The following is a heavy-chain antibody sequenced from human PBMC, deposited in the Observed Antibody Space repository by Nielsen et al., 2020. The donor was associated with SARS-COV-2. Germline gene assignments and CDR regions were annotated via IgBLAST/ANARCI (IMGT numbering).Heavy chain of an antibody. Sequence: GESLKISCAASGFTFSSYAMHWVRQAPGKGLEWVAVISYDGSNKYYADSVKGRFTISRDNSKNTLYLQMNSLRAEDTAVYHCARDGLGDDSSGYYLDYWGQGTLVTVSS. CDR2: ISYDGSNK. V-gene: IGHV3-30-3*01. CDR1: GFTFSSYA. J-gene: IGHJ4*02. CDR3: ARDGLGDDSSGYYLDY. D-gene: IGHD3-22*01.